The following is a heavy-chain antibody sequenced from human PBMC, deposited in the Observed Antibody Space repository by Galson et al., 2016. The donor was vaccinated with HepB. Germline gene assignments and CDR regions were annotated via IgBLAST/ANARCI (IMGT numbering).Heavy chain of an antibody. V-gene: IGHV6-1*01. CDR1: GDSVSSNSAA. CDR3: AKVRSSNLHVGVFDY. CDR2: TYYRSKWYN. J-gene: IGHJ4*02. Sequence: CAISGDSVSSNSAAWNWIRQPPSRGLEWLGRTYYRSKWYNDYAASVKSRTTINPDTSKNRFSLQLRSVTPEDTAVYYCAKVRSSNLHVGVFDYWGQGILFTVPS. D-gene: IGHD3-10*01.